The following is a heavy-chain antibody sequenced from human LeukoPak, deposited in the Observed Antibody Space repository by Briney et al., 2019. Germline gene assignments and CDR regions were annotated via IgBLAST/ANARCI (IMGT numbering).Heavy chain of an antibody. V-gene: IGHV3-48*03. CDR1: GFTFSSYE. Sequence: PGGSLRLSCAASGFTFSSYEMNWVRQAPGKGLGWVSYISSSGSTIYYADSVKGRFTISRDNAKNSLYLQMNSLRAEDTAVYYCARDLKGRDLRAFDIWGQGTMVTVSS. J-gene: IGHJ3*02. CDR2: ISSSGSTI. D-gene: IGHD2-21*01. CDR3: ARDLKGRDLRAFDI.